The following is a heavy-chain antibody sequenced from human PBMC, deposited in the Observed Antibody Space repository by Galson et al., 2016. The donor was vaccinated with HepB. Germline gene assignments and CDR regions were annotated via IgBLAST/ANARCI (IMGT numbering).Heavy chain of an antibody. D-gene: IGHD3-16*01. Sequence: TLSLTCTVSGGSISSGGYYWTWIRQHPGKGLEWVGYIFDSGSTYYNPSLKSRITISVDTSKNQFSLNLTSVTAADSAAYFCARSQSGSRFGHVLQYWGQGTLVTVSS. CDR2: IFDSGST. J-gene: IGHJ4*02. V-gene: IGHV4-31*03. CDR1: GGSISSGGYY. CDR3: ARSQSGSRFGHVLQY.